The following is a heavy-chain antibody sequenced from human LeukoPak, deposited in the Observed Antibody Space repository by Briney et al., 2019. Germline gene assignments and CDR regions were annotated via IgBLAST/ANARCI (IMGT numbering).Heavy chain of an antibody. D-gene: IGHD1-26*01. CDR1: GHRFTNHW. Sequence: GESLKISCEVSGHRFTNHWIGWVRQMPGKGLEWMGIINLGDSDTKFRPSFQGQLTISLDKSISTAYLQWRSLKASDTAMYYCARRPYSGSPNWFDPWGQGTLVTVSS. J-gene: IGHJ5*02. CDR3: ARRPYSGSPNWFDP. V-gene: IGHV5-51*01. CDR2: INLGDSDT.